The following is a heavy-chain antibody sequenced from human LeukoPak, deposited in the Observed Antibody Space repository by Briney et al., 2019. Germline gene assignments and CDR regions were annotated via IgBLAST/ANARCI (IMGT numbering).Heavy chain of an antibody. CDR1: TYTFTDYY. CDR2: IDPNNGDT. J-gene: IGHJ3*02. D-gene: IGHD1-14*01. CDR3: ARRSRNGIDVFDI. Sequence: ASVKVSCKASTYTFTDYYLHWVRQAPGQGPEYLGWIDPNNGDTDYAQNFQGRVTMTRARSITTGYMELSGLTSDDTAVYYCARRSRNGIDVFDIWGQGTMVTVSS. V-gene: IGHV1-2*02.